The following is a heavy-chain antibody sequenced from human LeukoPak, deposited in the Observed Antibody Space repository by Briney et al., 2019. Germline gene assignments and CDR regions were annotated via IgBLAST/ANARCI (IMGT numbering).Heavy chain of an antibody. D-gene: IGHD6-13*01. Sequence: GGSLRLSCAASGFTLSSYWMSWVGQARGKGLEWVANIKQDGSEKYYVDSVKGRFTISRDNAKNSLYLQMNSLRAEDTAVYYCARDMAAAPDYWGQGTLVTVSS. J-gene: IGHJ4*02. CDR2: IKQDGSEK. CDR3: ARDMAAAPDY. CDR1: GFTLSSYW. V-gene: IGHV3-7*03.